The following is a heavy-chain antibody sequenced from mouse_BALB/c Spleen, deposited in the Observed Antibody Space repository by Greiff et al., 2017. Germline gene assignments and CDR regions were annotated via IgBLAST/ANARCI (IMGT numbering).Heavy chain of an antibody. CDR2: IDPANGNT. J-gene: IGHJ4*01. V-gene: IGHV14-3*02. Sequence: EVQLQESGAELVKPGASVKLSCTASGFNIKDTYMHWVKQRPEQGLEWIGRIDPANGNTKYDPKFQGKATITADTSSNTAYLQLSSLTSEDTAVYYCARSGYFFYAMDYWGQGTSVTVSS. CDR1: GFNIKDTY. D-gene: IGHD1-2*01. CDR3: ARSGYFFYAMDY.